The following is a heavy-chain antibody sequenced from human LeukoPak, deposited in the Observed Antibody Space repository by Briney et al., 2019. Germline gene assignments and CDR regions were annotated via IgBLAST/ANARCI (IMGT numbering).Heavy chain of an antibody. J-gene: IGHJ6*03. V-gene: IGHV1-2*02. CDR1: GYTFTGYY. CDR2: INPNSGGT. D-gene: IGHD5-12*01. CDR3: ASSVATILSYYYMDV. Sequence: ASVKVSCKASGYTFTGYYMHWVRQAPGQGLEWMGWINPNSGGTNYAQKFQGRVTMTRDTSISTAYMELSRLRSDDTAVYYCASSVATILSYYYMDVWGKGTTVTVSS.